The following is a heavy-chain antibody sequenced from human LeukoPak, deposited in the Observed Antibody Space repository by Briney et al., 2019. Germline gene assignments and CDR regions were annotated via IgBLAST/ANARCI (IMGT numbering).Heavy chain of an antibody. V-gene: IGHV1-69*04. D-gene: IGHD1-20*01. CDR1: GGTFSSYA. J-gene: IGHJ6*03. Sequence: SVKVSCTASGGTFSSYAISWVRQAPGQGLEWMGRIIPILGIANYAQKFQGRVTITADKSTSTAYMELSRLRSDDTAVYYCARYNWNRRSMDVWGKGTTVTVSS. CDR3: ARYNWNRRSMDV. CDR2: IIPILGIA.